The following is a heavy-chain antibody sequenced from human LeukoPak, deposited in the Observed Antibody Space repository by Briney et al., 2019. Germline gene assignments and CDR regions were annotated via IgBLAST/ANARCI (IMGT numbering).Heavy chain of an antibody. CDR3: ARECCGGYGVYFDY. J-gene: IGHJ4*02. V-gene: IGHV1-2*02. CDR2: INPNSGGT. D-gene: IGHD2-21*01. Sequence: EASVKVSCKASGYTFTGYYMHWVRQAPGQGLEWMGWINPNSGGTNYAQKFQGRVTMTRDTSISTAYMELSRLRSDDTAVYYCARECCGGYGVYFDYWGQGTLVTVSS. CDR1: GYTFTGYY.